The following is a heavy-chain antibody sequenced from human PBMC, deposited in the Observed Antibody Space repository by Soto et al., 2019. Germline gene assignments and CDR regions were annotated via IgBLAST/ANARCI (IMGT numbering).Heavy chain of an antibody. J-gene: IGHJ4*02. CDR1: ELNFCYYS. CDR3: ATLQRNGRGSPFNC. V-gene: IGHV3-49*03. Sequence: GGSKILSYSCSELNFCYYSLTWFRQNQGKGLECVGFIRSRRYGGTPDYATSVRGRSTISRDDSRGVAYLEMNSLNSDDTGVYYCATLQRNGRGSPFNCWGQGTLVTVSS. D-gene: IGHD1-1*01. CDR2: IRSRRYGGTP.